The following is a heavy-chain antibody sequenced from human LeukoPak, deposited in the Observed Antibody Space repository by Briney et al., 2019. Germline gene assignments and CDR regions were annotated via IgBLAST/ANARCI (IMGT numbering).Heavy chain of an antibody. V-gene: IGHV4-59*10. CDR2: IFTSGAT. J-gene: IGHJ4*02. CDR3: ARSYDTSGYSVGFDF. CDR1: GDSMSRYY. Sequence: PSETLSVTCDVYGDSMSRYYWSWIRQPAGKPLEWIGCIFTSGATNYNPSLNSRVIMSVDTSKNQFSLRLRSLTAADTAVYYCARSYDTSGYSVGFDFWGQGALVTVSS. D-gene: IGHD3-22*01.